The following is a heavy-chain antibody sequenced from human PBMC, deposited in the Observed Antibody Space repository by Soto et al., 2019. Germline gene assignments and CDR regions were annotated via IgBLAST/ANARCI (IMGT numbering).Heavy chain of an antibody. CDR3: AKERVVVVPAAKGPYYYGMDV. CDR2: ISYDGSNK. CDR1: GFTFSSYG. J-gene: IGHJ6*02. D-gene: IGHD2-2*01. Sequence: QVQLVESGGGVVQPGRSLRLSCAASGFTFSSYGMHWVRQAPGKGLEWVAVISYDGSNKYYADSVKGRFTISRDNSKNTLYLQMNRMRAEDTAVYYCAKERVVVVPAAKGPYYYGMDVWGQGTTVTVSS. V-gene: IGHV3-30*18.